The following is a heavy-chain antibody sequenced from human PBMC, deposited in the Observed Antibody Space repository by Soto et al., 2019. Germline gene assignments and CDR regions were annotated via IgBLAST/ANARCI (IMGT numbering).Heavy chain of an antibody. V-gene: IGHV3-66*01. CDR3: AREVDSSSWYGLFDY. Sequence: GGSLRLSCAASGFTVSSNYMSWVRQAPGKGLEWVSVIYSGGSTYYADSVKGRFTISRDNSKNTLYLQMNSLRAEDTAVYYCAREVDSSSWYGLFDYWGQGTLVTVSS. J-gene: IGHJ4*02. CDR1: GFTVSSNY. CDR2: IYSGGST. D-gene: IGHD6-13*01.